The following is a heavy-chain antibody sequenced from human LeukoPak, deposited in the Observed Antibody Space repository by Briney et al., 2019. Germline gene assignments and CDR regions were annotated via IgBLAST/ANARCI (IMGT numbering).Heavy chain of an antibody. Sequence: ASVKASCKASGYTFTGYYMHWVRQAPGQGLEWMGWINPNSGGTNYAQKFQGRVTMTRDTSISTAYMELSRLRSDDTAVYYCARSRTTVFGVVIGYYMDVWGKGTTVTVSS. J-gene: IGHJ6*03. V-gene: IGHV1-2*02. D-gene: IGHD3-3*01. CDR2: INPNSGGT. CDR3: ARSRTTVFGVVIGYYMDV. CDR1: GYTFTGYY.